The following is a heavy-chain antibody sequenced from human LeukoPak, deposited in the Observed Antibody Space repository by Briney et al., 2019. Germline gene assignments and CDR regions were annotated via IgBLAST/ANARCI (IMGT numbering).Heavy chain of an antibody. D-gene: IGHD1-14*01. J-gene: IGHJ4*02. CDR3: VRDRNNNYFDY. CDR2: IWSDGTKQ. Sequence: GRSLKLSCAVSGFAFHIYGMRWVRQAPGKGLEWVAFIWSDGTKQFYADSVKGRFTISRDNSNNTVYLHMNSLKAEDTALYYCVRDRNNNYFDYWGQGTLLTVSS. V-gene: IGHV3-33*01. CDR1: GFAFHIYG.